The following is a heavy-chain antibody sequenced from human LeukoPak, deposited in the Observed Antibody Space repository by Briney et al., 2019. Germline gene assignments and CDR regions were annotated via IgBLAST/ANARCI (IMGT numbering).Heavy chain of an antibody. CDR3: ARYQWLLSYYFDF. D-gene: IGHD6-19*01. V-gene: IGHV1-18*01. CDR1: GYTFTNHG. CDR2: IAAYNGNT. J-gene: IGHJ4*02. Sequence: ASVKVSCKPSGYTFTNHGISWVRQAPGQGLEWMGWIAAYNGNTNYAQKFQDRVTMTTDTSTSTAYMELRSLRSDDTAVYYCARYQWLLSYYFDFWGQGTLVTVSS.